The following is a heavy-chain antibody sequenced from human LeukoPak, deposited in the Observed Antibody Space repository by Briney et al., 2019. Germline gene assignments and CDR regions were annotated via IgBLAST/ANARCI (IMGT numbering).Heavy chain of an antibody. J-gene: IGHJ4*02. CDR2: IKQDGSEK. Sequence: VQPGGSLRLSCAAPGFTFSGYWMSWVRQAPGKGLEWVANIKQDGSEKYYVDSVKGRFTISRDNAKNSLYLQMNSLRAEDTAVYYCAREAGGVIVIWDYFDYWGQGTLVTVSS. V-gene: IGHV3-7*01. D-gene: IGHD3-16*02. CDR3: AREAGGVIVIWDYFDY. CDR1: GFTFSGYW.